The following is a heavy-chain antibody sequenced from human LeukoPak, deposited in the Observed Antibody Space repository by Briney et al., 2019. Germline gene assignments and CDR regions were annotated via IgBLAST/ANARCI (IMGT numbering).Heavy chain of an antibody. CDR1: GFTFSSYW. J-gene: IGHJ5*02. V-gene: IGHV3-7*01. Sequence: PGGSLRLSCAASGFTFSSYWISWVRQAPGKGLEWVANIKQDGSEKYYVDSVKGRFTISRDNAKNSLYLQMNSLRAEDTAVYYCARETVVAATLWFDPWGQGTLVTVSS. CDR2: IKQDGSEK. D-gene: IGHD2-15*01. CDR3: ARETVVAATLWFDP.